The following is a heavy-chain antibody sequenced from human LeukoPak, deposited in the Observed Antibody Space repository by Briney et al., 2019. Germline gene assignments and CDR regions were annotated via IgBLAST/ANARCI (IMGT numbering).Heavy chain of an antibody. J-gene: IGHJ4*02. CDR2: INPNSGGT. D-gene: IGHD2-15*01. V-gene: IGHV1-2*02. Sequence: ASVKVSCKASGGTFSSYAISWVRQAPGQGLEWMGWINPNSGGTNYAQKFQGRVTMTRDTSVSTAYMELSRLRSDDTAVYYCARDYSFDYWGQGTLVTVSS. CDR1: GGTFSSYA. CDR3: ARDYSFDY.